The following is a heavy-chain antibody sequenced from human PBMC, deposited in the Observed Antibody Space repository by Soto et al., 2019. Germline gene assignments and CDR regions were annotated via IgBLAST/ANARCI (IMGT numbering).Heavy chain of an antibody. Sequence: SVKVSFKASGGTFSSYAISWVRQAPGQGLEWMGGIIPIFGTANYAQKFQGRVTITADESTSTAYMELSSLRSEDTAVYYCARAFSALQLLNYKDAFDIWGQGTMVT. D-gene: IGHD2-2*01. CDR1: GGTFSSYA. J-gene: IGHJ3*02. CDR2: IIPIFGTA. V-gene: IGHV1-69*13. CDR3: ARAFSALQLLNYKDAFDI.